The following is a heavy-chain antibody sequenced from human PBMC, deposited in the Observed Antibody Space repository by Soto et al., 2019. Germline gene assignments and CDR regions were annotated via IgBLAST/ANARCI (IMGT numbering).Heavy chain of an antibody. CDR3: PREPPQGLNWFDP. D-gene: IGHD4-17*01. Sequence: GGSLRLSXAASGFTFSSYSMNWVSQAPGKGLEWVSYISSSSSTIYYADSVKGRFTISRDNAKNSLYLQMNSLRAEDTAVYDWPREPPQGLNWFDPWAQGTLVTVSS. J-gene: IGHJ5*02. CDR2: ISSSSSTI. CDR1: GFTFSSYS. V-gene: IGHV3-48*01.